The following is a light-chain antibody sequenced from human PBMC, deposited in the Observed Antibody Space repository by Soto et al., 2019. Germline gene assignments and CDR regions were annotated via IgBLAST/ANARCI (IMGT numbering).Light chain of an antibody. V-gene: IGLV1-51*01. CDR3: GTWDNSLSAVV. CDR1: SSNIGNNY. CDR2: DSN. Sequence: QSVLTQPPSVSAAPGQKVTISCSGSSSNIGNNYVSWYQQLPGTAPKLLIYDSNKRPSGIPDRFSGSKSGTSATLGITGLQTGDEADYYSGTWDNSLSAVVFGGGTQLTVL. J-gene: IGLJ2*01.